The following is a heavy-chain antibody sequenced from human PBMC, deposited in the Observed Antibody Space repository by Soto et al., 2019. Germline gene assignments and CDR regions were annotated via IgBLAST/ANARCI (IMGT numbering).Heavy chain of an antibody. V-gene: IGHV1-69*13. CDR3: ARGRGYCSSTSCYTGGVRYYYYGMDV. Sequence: SVKVSCKASGGTFSSYAISWVRQAPGQGLEWMGGIIPIFGTANYAQKFQGRVTITADESTSTAYMELSSLRSEDTAVYYCARGRGYCSSTSCYTGGVRYYYYGMDVWGQGTTVTVSS. J-gene: IGHJ6*02. CDR2: IIPIFGTA. D-gene: IGHD2-2*02. CDR1: GGTFSSYA.